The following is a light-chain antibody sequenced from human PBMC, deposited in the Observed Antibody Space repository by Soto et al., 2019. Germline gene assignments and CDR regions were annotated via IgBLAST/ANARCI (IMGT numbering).Light chain of an antibody. V-gene: IGKV3-11*01. CDR3: QQRSNWPSLT. CDR2: DAS. CDR1: QSVGSY. J-gene: IGKJ4*01. Sequence: EIVLIQSPATLSLSPGERATLSCRASQSVGSYLAWYQHKPGQAPRLLISDASNRATGIPARFSGSGSETDFTLTISMLEPEDSAVYCCQQRSNWPSLTFGGETKVDIK.